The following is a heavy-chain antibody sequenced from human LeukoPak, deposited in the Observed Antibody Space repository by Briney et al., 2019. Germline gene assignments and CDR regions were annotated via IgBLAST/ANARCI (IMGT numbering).Heavy chain of an antibody. V-gene: IGHV1-58*02. CDR3: ARGGTERLLPYYYDSSGYSDY. J-gene: IGHJ4*02. CDR1: GFTFTSSA. Sequence: HVASVKVSCKASGFTFTSSAMQWVRQARGQRLEWIGWIVVGSGNTNYAQKFQERVTITRDMSTSTAYMELSSLRSEDTAVYYCARGGTERLLPYYYDSSGYSDYWGQGTLVTVSS. CDR2: IVVGSGNT. D-gene: IGHD3-22*01.